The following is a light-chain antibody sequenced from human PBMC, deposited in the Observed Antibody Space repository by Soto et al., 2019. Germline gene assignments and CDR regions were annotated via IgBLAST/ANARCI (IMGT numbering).Light chain of an antibody. CDR3: ISYTDSNILYV. Sequence: QSALTQPPSASGSPGQSVTISCTGTSSDVGGYNYVSWYQQHPGKAPKLMIYEVSKRPSGVPDRFSGSKSGKTASLTVSGLTNENEADYNSISYTDSNILYVFGNGTKVT. J-gene: IGLJ1*01. CDR2: EVS. CDR1: SSDVGGYNY. V-gene: IGLV2-8*01.